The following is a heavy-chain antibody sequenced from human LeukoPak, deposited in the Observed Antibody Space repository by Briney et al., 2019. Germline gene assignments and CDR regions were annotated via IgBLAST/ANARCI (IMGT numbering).Heavy chain of an antibody. J-gene: IGHJ4*02. Sequence: SETLSLTCTVSGGSISSSSYYWGWIRQPPGKGLEWIGSIYYSGSTYYNPSLKSRVTISVDTSKNQFSLKLSSVTAAVTAVYYCARRPLEMPYDYWGQGTLVTVSS. CDR1: GGSISSSSYY. CDR3: ARRPLEMPYDY. D-gene: IGHD5-24*01. V-gene: IGHV4-39*01. CDR2: IYYSGST.